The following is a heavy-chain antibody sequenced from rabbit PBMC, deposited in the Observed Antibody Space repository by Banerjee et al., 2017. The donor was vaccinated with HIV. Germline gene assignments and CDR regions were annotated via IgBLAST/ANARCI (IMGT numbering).Heavy chain of an antibody. D-gene: IGHD8-1*01. CDR2: IYTGNRGYT. CDR1: GFSFSSIYY. V-gene: IGHV1S40*01. Sequence: QSLEESGGDLVKPGASLTLTCTASGFSFSSIYYMCWVRQAPGKGLEWIACIYTGNRGYTYYASWAKGRFTISKTSSTTVTLQMTSLTAADTATYFCAREIPGSGYHLNLWGPGTLVTVS. J-gene: IGHJ4*01. CDR3: AREIPGSGYHLNL.